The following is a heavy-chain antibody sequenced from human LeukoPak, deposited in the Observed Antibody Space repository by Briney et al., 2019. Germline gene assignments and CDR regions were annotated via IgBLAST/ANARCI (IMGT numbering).Heavy chain of an antibody. CDR1: GFTFGSYG. V-gene: IGHV3-30*02. J-gene: IGHJ4*02. CDR2: IRYDGSNK. Sequence: GGSLRLSCAASGFTFGSYGMHWVRQAPGKGLEWVAFIRYDGSNKYYADSVKGRFTISRDNSKNTLYLQMNSLRAEDTAVYCCAKGRLLWFGELFGLDYWGQGTLVTVSS. D-gene: IGHD3-10*01. CDR3: AKGRLLWFGELFGLDY.